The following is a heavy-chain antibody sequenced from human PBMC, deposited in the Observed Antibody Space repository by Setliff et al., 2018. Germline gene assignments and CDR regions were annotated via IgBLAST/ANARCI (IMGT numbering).Heavy chain of an antibody. V-gene: IGHV4-61*02. CDR1: GASLRSGSNY. D-gene: IGHD3-16*01. CDR2: IYTDGTT. Sequence: SETLSLTCTVSGASLRSGSNYWGWFRQPAGKGLEWVGRIYTDGTTNYNPSLKSRVTMSIDTSKNQLSLKLSSVTAADTAVYYCRLWSHNYHNDYWGQGTLVTVSS. J-gene: IGHJ4*02. CDR3: RLWSHNYHNDY.